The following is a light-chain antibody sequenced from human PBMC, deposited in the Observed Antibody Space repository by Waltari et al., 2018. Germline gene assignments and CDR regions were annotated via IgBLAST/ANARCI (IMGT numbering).Light chain of an antibody. J-gene: IGLJ3*02. CDR3: CSYAGSSTFDWV. V-gene: IGLV2-23*02. Sequence: QSALTQPASVSGSPGQSITISCTGTNSDVGSYDRVSWYQQHPGKAPKVMISEVSKRPSGVSKRVSGSKSGNTASLTISGLQAEDEADYYCCSYAGSSTFDWVFGGGTKLTVL. CDR2: EVS. CDR1: NSDVGSYDR.